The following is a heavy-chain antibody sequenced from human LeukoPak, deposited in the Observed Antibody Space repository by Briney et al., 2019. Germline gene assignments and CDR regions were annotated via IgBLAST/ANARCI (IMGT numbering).Heavy chain of an antibody. CDR3: ARAPSSSSARYYYYYMDV. V-gene: IGHV1-2*02. CDR2: INPNSGGT. Sequence: ASVKVSCKASGYTFTGYYMHWVRQAPGQGLEWMGWINPNSGGTNYAQKFQGRVTMTRDTSISTAYMELSRLRSDDTAVYYCARAPSSSSARYYYYYMDVWGKGTTVTVSS. D-gene: IGHD6-6*01. CDR1: GYTFTGYY. J-gene: IGHJ6*03.